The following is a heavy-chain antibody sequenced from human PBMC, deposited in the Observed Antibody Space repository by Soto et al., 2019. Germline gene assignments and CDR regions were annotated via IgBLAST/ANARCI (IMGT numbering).Heavy chain of an antibody. J-gene: IGHJ4*02. CDR1: GFIFSSYA. CDR3: VRSPSIVLVVATALGLVDY. Sequence: QVQLVESGGGVVQPGRSLRLSCAASGFIFSSYAIHWVRQAPGKGLEWVAGISYDGSNKHYADSVKGRFTISRDNSKNTLYVQMSSLRAEDTAVYYCVRSPSIVLVVATALGLVDYWGQGTLVTVSS. V-gene: IGHV3-30-3*01. D-gene: IGHD2-15*01. CDR2: ISYDGSNK.